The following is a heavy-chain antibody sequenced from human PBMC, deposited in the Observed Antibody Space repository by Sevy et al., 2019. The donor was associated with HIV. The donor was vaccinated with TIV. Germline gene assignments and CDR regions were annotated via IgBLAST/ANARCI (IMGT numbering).Heavy chain of an antibody. CDR3: TSGYDADYYYYYGMDV. D-gene: IGHD5-12*01. V-gene: IGHV3-49*03. CDR2: IRSKAYGGTT. J-gene: IGHJ6*02. CDR1: GFTFGDYA. Sequence: GGSLRLSCTASGFTFGDYAMSWFRQAPGKGLEWVGFIRSKAYGGTTEYAASVKGRFTISRDDSKSIAYLQMNSLKTEDTAVYYCTSGYDADYYYYYGMDVWGQGTTVTASS.